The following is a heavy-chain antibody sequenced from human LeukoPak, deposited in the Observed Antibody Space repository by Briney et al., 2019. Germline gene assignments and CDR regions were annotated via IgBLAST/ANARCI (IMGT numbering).Heavy chain of an antibody. J-gene: IGHJ4*02. Sequence: ASVKVSCKASGYTFTGYHMHWVRQAPGQGLEWMGRINPNSGDTNYAQKFQGRVTMTRDTSISTAYMELSSLRSEDTAVYYCARVGSVTTGFDYWGQGTLVTVSS. V-gene: IGHV1-2*06. D-gene: IGHD4-17*01. CDR2: INPNSGDT. CDR3: ARVGSVTTGFDY. CDR1: GYTFTGYH.